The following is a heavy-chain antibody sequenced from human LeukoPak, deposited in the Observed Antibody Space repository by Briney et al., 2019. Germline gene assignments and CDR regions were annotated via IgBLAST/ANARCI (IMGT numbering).Heavy chain of an antibody. CDR1: GGSISSSSYY. V-gene: IGHV4-39*02. D-gene: IGHD6-6*01. Sequence: SETLSLTCSVSGGSISSSSYYWGWIRQPPGKGLEWIGSIYYSGSTYYNPSLKSRVTISVDTSKNQFSLKLSSVTAADTAVYYCAREVEYSSSPGYWGQGTLVTVSS. CDR3: AREVEYSSSPGY. CDR2: IYYSGST. J-gene: IGHJ4*02.